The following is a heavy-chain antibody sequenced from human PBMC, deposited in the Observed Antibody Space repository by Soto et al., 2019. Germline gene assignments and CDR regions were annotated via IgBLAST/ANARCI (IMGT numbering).Heavy chain of an antibody. CDR3: ARDPHKYYDLGVDV. D-gene: IGHD3-3*01. Sequence: QVQLVQSGAELKKPGSSVRVSCKVSGGSFSDYAISWVRQAPGQGLEWVGGIIPMLGTPNYAPELQGRVTITADASTSTVYMALSSLRSEDTAVYYCARDPHKYYDLGVDVWGQGTTVIVSS. V-gene: IGHV1-69*01. CDR1: GGSFSDYA. J-gene: IGHJ6*02. CDR2: IIPMLGTP.